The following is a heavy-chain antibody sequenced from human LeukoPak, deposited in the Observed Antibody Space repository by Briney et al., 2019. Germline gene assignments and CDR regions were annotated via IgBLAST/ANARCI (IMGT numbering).Heavy chain of an antibody. CDR3: TRVGATFHFDY. D-gene: IGHD1-26*01. J-gene: IGHJ4*02. CDR1: GGSFSGYY. CDR2: IDHYGST. Sequence: SETLSLTCAVYGGSFSGYYWSWIRQPPGKGLEWIGEIDHYGSTNYNPSLKSRVTISVDTSKKQFFLKLSSVTAADTAVYCCTRVGATFHFDYWGQGTLVTVSS. V-gene: IGHV4-34*01.